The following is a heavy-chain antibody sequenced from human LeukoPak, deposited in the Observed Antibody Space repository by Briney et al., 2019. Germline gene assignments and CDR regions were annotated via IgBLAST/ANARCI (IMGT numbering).Heavy chain of an antibody. CDR2: IYYSGST. D-gene: IGHD3-3*01. Sequence: SETLSLTCTVSGGSISSSSYYWGWIRQPPGKGLEWNGSIYYSGSTYYNPSLKSRVTISVDTSKNQFSLKLSSVTAADTAVYYCARLDGRTYYDFWSGYPHPDYWGQGTLVTVSS. J-gene: IGHJ4*02. CDR1: GGSISSSSYY. CDR3: ARLDGRTYYDFWSGYPHPDY. V-gene: IGHV4-39*01.